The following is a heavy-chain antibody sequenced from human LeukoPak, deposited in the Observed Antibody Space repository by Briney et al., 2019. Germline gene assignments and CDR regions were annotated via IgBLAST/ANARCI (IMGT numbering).Heavy chain of an antibody. CDR3: AKVRQAGNYDFWSGYFTNSFDR. CDR1: GFTVSSNF. D-gene: IGHD3-3*01. Sequence: GSLRLSCAASGFTVSSNFMSWVRQAPGKGLEWVSVIYSGGSTYYADSVKGRFTISRDNSKNTLYLQMNSLRAEDTAVYYCAKVRQAGNYDFWSGYFTNSFDRWGQGTLVTVS. CDR2: IYSGGST. V-gene: IGHV3-53*01. J-gene: IGHJ4*02.